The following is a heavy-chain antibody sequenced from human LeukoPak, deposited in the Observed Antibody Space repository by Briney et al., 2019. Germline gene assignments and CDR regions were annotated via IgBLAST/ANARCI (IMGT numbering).Heavy chain of an antibody. CDR3: AKARQYYDSDY. J-gene: IGHJ4*02. D-gene: IGHD3-22*01. CDR2: ITSSGGNT. V-gene: IGHV3-23*01. CDR1: GFTFSSYA. Sequence: GGSLRLSCAASGFTFSSYAMSWVRQAPGKGLEWVSTITSSGGNTYYADSVMGRFTISRDNSKNTLYLQMNSLRAEDTAVYYCAKARQYYDSDYWGLGTLVTVSS.